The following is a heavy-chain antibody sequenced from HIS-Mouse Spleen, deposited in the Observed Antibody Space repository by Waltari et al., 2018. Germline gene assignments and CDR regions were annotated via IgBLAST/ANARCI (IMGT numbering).Heavy chain of an antibody. V-gene: IGHV3-30*18. J-gene: IGHJ4*02. Sequence: QVQLLESGGGVVQPGRSRRLSCALPVSTFSIYGMHWVLQAPGKGLEWVAVISYDGSNKYYADSVKGRFTISRDNSKNTLYLQMNSLRAEDTAVYYCAKDRGSQFDYWGQGTLVTVSS. CDR1: VSTFSIYG. CDR3: AKDRGSQFDY. D-gene: IGHD1-26*01. CDR2: ISYDGSNK.